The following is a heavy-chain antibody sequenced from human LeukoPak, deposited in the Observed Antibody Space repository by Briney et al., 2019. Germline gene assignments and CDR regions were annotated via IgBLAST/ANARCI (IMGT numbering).Heavy chain of an antibody. V-gene: IGHV3-23*01. CDR3: AKWTGVRWFPPYYFDY. J-gene: IGHJ4*02. CDR1: GLTLSSYA. Sequence: LSGGSLRLSLAPSGLTLSSYAMSWVPQAPGKGREGFSAFSGSGGSTYYADSVKGRFTISRDNSKNTLYLQMNSLRAEDTAVYYCAKWTGVRWFPPYYFDYWGQGTLVTVSS. CDR2: FSGSGGST. D-gene: IGHD4-23*01.